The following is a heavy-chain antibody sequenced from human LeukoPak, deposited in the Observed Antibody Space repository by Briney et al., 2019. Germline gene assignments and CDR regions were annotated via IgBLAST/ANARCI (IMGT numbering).Heavy chain of an antibody. CDR1: GGSISSGDYY. CDR3: ARALSYYDSSGYYRYFDY. Sequence: SETLSLTCTVSGGSISSGDYYWSWIRQPPGKGLEWIGYIYYSGSTYYNPSLKSRVTKSVDTSKNQFSLKLSSVTAADTAVYYCARALSYYDSSGYYRYFDYWGQGTLVTVSS. CDR2: IYYSGST. D-gene: IGHD3-22*01. J-gene: IGHJ4*02. V-gene: IGHV4-30-4*01.